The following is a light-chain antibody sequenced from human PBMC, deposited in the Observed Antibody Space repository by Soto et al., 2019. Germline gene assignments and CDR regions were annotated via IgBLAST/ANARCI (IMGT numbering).Light chain of an antibody. CDR3: QQYYNWPRT. Sequence: IVLTQSPGTLSLSPGERATLSCRASQSVSSTNLAWYQQRPGQAPRLLIYGASTRATGIPARFSGSGSGTEFTLTISSLQSEDFAVYYCQQYYNWPRTFGQGTKVDI. CDR2: GAS. J-gene: IGKJ1*01. V-gene: IGKV3D-15*01. CDR1: QSVSSTN.